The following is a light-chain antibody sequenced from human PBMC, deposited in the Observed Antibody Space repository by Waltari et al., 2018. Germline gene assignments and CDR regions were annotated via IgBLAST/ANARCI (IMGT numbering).Light chain of an antibody. CDR3: QSADSSGTYEV. J-gene: IGLJ2*01. CDR2: KDS. V-gene: IGLV3-25*03. Sequence: SYELPQPPSVSVSPGQTARITCSGDALPKQYAYCYQQRPGQAPVLVIYKDSERPSGIPERFSDSSSGTTVTLTISGVQAEDEADYYCQSADSSGTYEVFGGGTKLTVL. CDR1: ALPKQY.